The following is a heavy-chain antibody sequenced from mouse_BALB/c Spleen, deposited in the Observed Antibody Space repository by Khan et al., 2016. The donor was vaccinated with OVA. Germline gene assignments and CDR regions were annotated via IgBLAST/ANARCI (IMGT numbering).Heavy chain of an antibody. CDR3: ARDRIDY. J-gene: IGHJ2*01. Sequence: QVQLQQPGAELAKPGASVKMSCKASSYTFTSYWMHWIKQRPGQGLEWIGYINPTSGYTDYNQKFKDKATLTADKSSSTAYMQLSSLTSDDSAVYYCARDRIDYWGQGTALTVSS. V-gene: IGHV1-7*01. CDR2: INPTSGYT. CDR1: SYTFTSYW.